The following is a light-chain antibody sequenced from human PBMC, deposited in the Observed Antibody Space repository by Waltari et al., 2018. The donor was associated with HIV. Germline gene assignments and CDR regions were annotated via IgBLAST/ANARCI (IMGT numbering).Light chain of an antibody. CDR1: QSVSRSD. CDR2: GAS. V-gene: IGKV3-20*01. Sequence: EIVLTQSPGTLSLSLGERGTLSCRASQSVSRSDLVWYQQRPGQTHRLLIYGASNRATSSPDRFSGSGSVTDFTLTISRLEPEDFVVYYCQQYSNSLITFGQGTRLEIK. CDR3: QQYSNSLIT. J-gene: IGKJ5*01.